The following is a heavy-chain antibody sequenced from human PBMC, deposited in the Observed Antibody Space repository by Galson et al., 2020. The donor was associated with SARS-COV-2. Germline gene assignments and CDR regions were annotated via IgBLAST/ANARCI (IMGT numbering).Heavy chain of an antibody. Sequence: ASETLSLNCTVSGGPISINSFYWGWIRRPPGKGLEWIGSIDYSGSTYYNPSLKSRVTISVDTSKNHFSLNLTSVTAADTAVYYCARGDAVNWFDPWGQGTLVTVSS. CDR3: ARGDAVNWFDP. CDR2: IDYSGST. CDR1: GGPISINSFY. V-gene: IGHV4-39*01. D-gene: IGHD2-21*02. J-gene: IGHJ5*02.